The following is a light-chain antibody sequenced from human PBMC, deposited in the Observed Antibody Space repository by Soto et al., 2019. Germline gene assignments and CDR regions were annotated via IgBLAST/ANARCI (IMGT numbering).Light chain of an antibody. V-gene: IGLV2-14*01. J-gene: IGLJ2*01. Sequence: QSVLTQPASVSGSPGQSITISCTGTSSDVGGYDYVSWYQQHPGKAPKLIIYEVSNRPSGVSSRFSASKSGNTASLTISGLQAEDEADYYCSSYTFSDTLIFGGGTK. CDR2: EVS. CDR1: SSDVGGYDY. CDR3: SSYTFSDTLI.